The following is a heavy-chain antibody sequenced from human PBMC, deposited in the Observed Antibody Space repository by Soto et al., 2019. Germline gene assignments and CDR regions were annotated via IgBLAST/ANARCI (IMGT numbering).Heavy chain of an antibody. CDR2: ISYDGSNK. CDR3: ARAYSSSWYDY. D-gene: IGHD6-13*01. Sequence: GGSLRLSCAASGFTFSSYAMHWVRQAPGKGLEWVAVISYDGSNKYYADSVKGRFTISRDNSKNTLYLQMNSLRAEDTAVYYCARAYSSSWYDYWGQGTLVTVSS. CDR1: GFTFSSYA. V-gene: IGHV3-30*04. J-gene: IGHJ4*02.